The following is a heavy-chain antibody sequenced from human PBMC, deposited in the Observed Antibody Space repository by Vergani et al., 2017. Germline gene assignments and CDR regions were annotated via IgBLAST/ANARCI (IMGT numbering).Heavy chain of an antibody. J-gene: IGHJ6*03. D-gene: IGHD3-3*01. Sequence: QVQLVQSGAEVKKPGASVKVSCKASGYTFTSYGISWVRQAPGQGLEWMGWISAYNGNTNYAQKLQGRVTMTTDTSTSTAYMGLRSLRSDDTAVYYCARYDFWSGYLLGYYYYYMDVWGKGTTVTISS. CDR2: ISAYNGNT. CDR3: ARYDFWSGYLLGYYYYYMDV. CDR1: GYTFTSYG. V-gene: IGHV1-18*01.